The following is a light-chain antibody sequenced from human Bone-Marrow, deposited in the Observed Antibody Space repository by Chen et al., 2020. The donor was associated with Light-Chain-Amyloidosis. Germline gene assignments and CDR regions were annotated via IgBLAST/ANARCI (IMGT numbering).Light chain of an antibody. CDR1: QSVSSSY. Sequence: EIVLTQSPGTLSLSPGERATLSCRASQSVSSSYLSWYQQQPGQAPSLLIYGASSRATGIPDGFSGSGSWTDITLTISRLEPEDLAVYYWQQYGSAPQYTFGQGTKLEIK. J-gene: IGKJ2*01. CDR3: QQYGSAPQYT. V-gene: IGKV3-20*01. CDR2: GAS.